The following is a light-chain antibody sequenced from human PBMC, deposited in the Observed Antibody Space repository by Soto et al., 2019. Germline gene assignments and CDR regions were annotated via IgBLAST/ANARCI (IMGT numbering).Light chain of an antibody. J-gene: IGKJ4*02. CDR3: QQYKNWPRT. CDR1: QSVSSN. CDR2: GAS. Sequence: EIVMTQSPATLSVSPGERATLSCRASQSVSSNLAWFQQKPGQAPRLLIYGASNRATGIPDRFSGSGSGTDFTLTISSLQSEDFAVYYCQQYKNWPRTFGRGTKVDNK. V-gene: IGKV3D-15*01.